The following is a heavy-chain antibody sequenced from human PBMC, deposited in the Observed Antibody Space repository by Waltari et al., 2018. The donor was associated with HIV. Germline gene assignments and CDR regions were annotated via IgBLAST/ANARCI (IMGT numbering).Heavy chain of an antibody. CDR3: ARESYYYDSSGYPLAY. CDR1: GFTFNTFG. Sequence: DVQLEESGGGLVQPGGSLRLSCAAFGFTFNTFGFNSVRQAPGKGLEWVSYISTSSRPIYYADSVKGRFTISRDDAKNSLYLEMNSLRADDTAVYYCARESYYYDSSGYPLAYWGQGILVTVSS. J-gene: IGHJ4*02. D-gene: IGHD3-22*01. V-gene: IGHV3-48*04. CDR2: ISTSSRPI.